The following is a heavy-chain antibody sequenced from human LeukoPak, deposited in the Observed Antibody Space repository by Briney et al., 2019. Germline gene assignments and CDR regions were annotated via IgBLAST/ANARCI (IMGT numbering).Heavy chain of an antibody. CDR2: IYYSGST. V-gene: IGHV4-39*02. CDR3: TRSDGYGLVGI. J-gene: IGHJ3*01. Sequence: SETLSLTCTVSGGSISSTSYYWGWIRQPPGKGLEWIGNIYYSGSTYYNPSLKSRVTISLDTSKNHFSLTLSSVTAADTAVYYCTRSDGYGLVGIWGQGTMVTVSS. D-gene: IGHD3-10*01. CDR1: GGSISSTSYY.